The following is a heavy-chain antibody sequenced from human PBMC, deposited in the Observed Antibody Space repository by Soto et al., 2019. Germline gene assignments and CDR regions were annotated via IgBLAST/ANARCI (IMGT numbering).Heavy chain of an antibody. CDR1: GGSLSNYG. Sequence: SVKVPCKASGGSLSNYGISWVRQAPGQGLEWMGGIIPVFGTANYAQKFQGRVTITADESTSIVYMDVTSLRSEDTAVYYCARGDATKIVVTTYYGMDVWGQGTTVTVSS. CDR2: IIPVFGTA. V-gene: IGHV1-69*13. J-gene: IGHJ6*02. CDR3: ARGDATKIVVTTYYGMDV. D-gene: IGHD4-17*01.